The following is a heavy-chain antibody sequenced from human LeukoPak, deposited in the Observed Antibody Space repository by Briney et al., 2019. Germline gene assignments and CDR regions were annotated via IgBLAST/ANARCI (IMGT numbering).Heavy chain of an antibody. CDR2: ISGSGGST. CDR1: RFTFSDYF. J-gene: IGHJ5*02. V-gene: IGHV3-23*01. D-gene: IGHD3-3*01. CDR3: AKDYYDFNNWFDP. Sequence: GGSLRLSCAASRFTFSDYFMSWIRQAPGKGLEWVSAISGSGGSTYYADSVKGRFTIPRDNSKNTLYLQMNSLRAEDTAVYYCAKDYYDFNNWFDPWGQGTLVTVSS.